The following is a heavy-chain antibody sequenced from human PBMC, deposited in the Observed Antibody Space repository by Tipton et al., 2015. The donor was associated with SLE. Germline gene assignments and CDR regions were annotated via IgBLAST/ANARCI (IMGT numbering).Heavy chain of an antibody. CDR2: IYYSGST. CDR1: GGSISSSSYY. CDR3: ARYPESNYNWFGP. D-gene: IGHD4-11*01. V-gene: IGHV4-39*07. J-gene: IGHJ5*02. Sequence: TLSLTCTVSGGSISSSSYYWGWIRQPPGKGLEWIGSIYYSGSTYYNPSLKSRVTISVDTSKNQISLKLSSVTAADTAVYYCARYPESNYNWFGPWGQGTLVTVSS.